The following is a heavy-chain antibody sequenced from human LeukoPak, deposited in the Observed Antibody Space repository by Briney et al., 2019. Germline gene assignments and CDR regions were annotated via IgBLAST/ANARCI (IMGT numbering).Heavy chain of an antibody. CDR2: LSGSGTNI. CDR3: ARGMSSDF. V-gene: IGHV3-11*01. CDR1: QFIFSDYY. J-gene: IGHJ4*02. Sequence: PGGSLRLSCATSQFIFSDYYMNWHRQAPGKGPEWLAYLSGSGTNIYYADSVKGRFTISRDNTKNLLFLQMTSLTAEDTVVYYCARGMSSDFWGQGTLVTVSS.